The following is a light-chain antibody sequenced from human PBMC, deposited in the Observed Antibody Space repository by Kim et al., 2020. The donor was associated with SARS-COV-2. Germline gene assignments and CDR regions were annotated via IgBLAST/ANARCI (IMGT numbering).Light chain of an antibody. J-gene: IGLJ2*01. CDR3: SSYAGTNSVV. CDR1: SSAVGGYNY. V-gene: IGLV2-8*01. CDR2: EVS. Sequence: GQSVTISCTGTSSAVGGYNYVSWYQYHPGKAPKVMIYEVSKRPSGVPDRFSGSKSGNTASLTVSGLQAEDEADYYCSSYAGTNSVVFGGGTQLTVL.